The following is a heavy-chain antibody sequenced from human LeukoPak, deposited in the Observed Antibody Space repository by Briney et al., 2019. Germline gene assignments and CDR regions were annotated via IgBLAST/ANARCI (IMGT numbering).Heavy chain of an antibody. Sequence: SETLSLTRAVYGGSFSGYYWSWSRQPPGKGLEWIGEINHSGSTNYNPSLKSRVTISVDTSKNQFSLKLSSVTAADTAVYYCARGGAAAGYYYYYYGMDVWGQGTTVTVSS. J-gene: IGHJ6*02. CDR2: INHSGST. V-gene: IGHV4-34*01. D-gene: IGHD6-13*01. CDR3: ARGGAAAGYYYYYYGMDV. CDR1: GGSFSGYY.